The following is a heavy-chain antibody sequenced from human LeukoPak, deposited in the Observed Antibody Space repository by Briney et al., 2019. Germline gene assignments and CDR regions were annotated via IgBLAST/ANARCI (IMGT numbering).Heavy chain of an antibody. J-gene: IGHJ4*02. CDR1: GGSISSSSYY. Sequence: SETLSLTCTVSGGSISSSSYYWGWIRQPPGKGLEWIGSIYYSGSTYYNPSLKSRVTISVDTSKNQFSLKLSSVTAADTDVYYCARAFLYYYGSGPGGMGLYYFDYWGQGTLVTVSS. D-gene: IGHD3-10*01. CDR2: IYYSGST. CDR3: ARAFLYYYGSGPGGMGLYYFDY. V-gene: IGHV4-39*07.